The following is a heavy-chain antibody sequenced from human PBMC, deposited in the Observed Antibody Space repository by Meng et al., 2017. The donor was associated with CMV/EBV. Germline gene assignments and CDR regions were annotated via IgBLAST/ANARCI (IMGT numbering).Heavy chain of an antibody. Sequence: HITLKESGPTLVKPTQTLTLTCTFSGFSLSTSGVGVGWIRQPPGKALERLALIYWDDDRRYSPSLKSRLTITKDTSKNQVVLTMTNMDPVDTATYYCARIAAAGRFDYWGQGTLVTVSS. J-gene: IGHJ4*02. D-gene: IGHD6-13*01. CDR3: ARIAAAGRFDY. V-gene: IGHV2-5*02. CDR1: GFSLSTSGVG. CDR2: IYWDDDR.